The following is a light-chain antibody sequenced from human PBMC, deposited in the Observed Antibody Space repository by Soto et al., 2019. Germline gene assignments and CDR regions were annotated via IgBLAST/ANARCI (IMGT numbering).Light chain of an antibody. V-gene: IGKV1-5*03. J-gene: IGKJ1*01. CDR2: KSS. CDR1: QSVSIW. Sequence: DIQMTQSPSTLSASEGDRVTISCRASQSVSIWLAWYQQKPGRAPKLLIYKSSILESGVPSRFSGSGSGTDFTLTISCLQSEDFATYYCQQYYSFPWTFGQGTKVDIK. CDR3: QQYYSFPWT.